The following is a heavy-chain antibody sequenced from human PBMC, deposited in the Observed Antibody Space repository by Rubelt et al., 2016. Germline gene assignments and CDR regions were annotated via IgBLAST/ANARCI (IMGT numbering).Heavy chain of an antibody. CDR1: GGTFSSDA. Sequence: QVQLVQSGAEVKKPGSSMKVSCKASGGTFSSDAISWVRQAPGQGREWMGGIITSIGTANHAQKFLGRVTITADDSTRTAYMELSSLRSDDTAVYYCARDIIHDRITHNDVWGQGTTVTVSS. D-gene: IGHD3-3*01. CDR2: IITSIGTA. CDR3: ARDIIHDRITHNDV. J-gene: IGHJ6*02. V-gene: IGHV1-69*01.